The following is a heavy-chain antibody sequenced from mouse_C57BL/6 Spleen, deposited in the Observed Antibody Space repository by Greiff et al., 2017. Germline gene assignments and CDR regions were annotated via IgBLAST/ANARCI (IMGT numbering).Heavy chain of an antibody. V-gene: IGHV1-26*01. CDR1: GYTFTDYY. CDR2: INPNNGGT. D-gene: IGHD1-1*01. J-gene: IGHJ3*01. CDR3: ASGHYYGSSYDAY. Sequence: EVQLQQSGPELVKPGASVKISCKASGYTFTDYYMNWVKQSHGKSLEWIGDINPNNGGTSDNQKFKGKATLTVDKSSSTAYMELRSLTSEDSAVYYCASGHYYGSSYDAYWGQGTLVTVSA.